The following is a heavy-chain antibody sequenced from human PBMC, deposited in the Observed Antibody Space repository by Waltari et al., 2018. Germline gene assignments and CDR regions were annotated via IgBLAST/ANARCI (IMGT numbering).Heavy chain of an antibody. V-gene: IGHV1-69*04. Sequence: QVQLVQSGAEVKKPGSSVKVSCKASGGTFSSYAISWVRQAPGQGLEWMGGIIPILGIATNGQKFQGRVTITADKSTSTAYMELSSLRSEDTAVYYCARAGGDGYILNWGQGTLVTVSS. CDR1: GGTFSSYA. J-gene: IGHJ4*02. CDR3: ARAGGDGYILN. D-gene: IGHD5-12*01. CDR2: IIPILGIA.